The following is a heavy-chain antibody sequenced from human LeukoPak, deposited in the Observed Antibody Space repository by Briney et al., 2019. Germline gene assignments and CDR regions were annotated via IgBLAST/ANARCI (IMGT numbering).Heavy chain of an antibody. CDR2: IYHSGST. D-gene: IGHD6-6*01. CDR1: GGSITTANYY. V-gene: IGHV4-39*01. Sequence: SETLSLTCTVSGGSITTANYYWAWIRQPPGKGLEWIGSIYHSGSTYYNPSFKSRLTISVDMSKNQFALTLSSVTAADTAVYYCAKSNSSSGIAPWGRGTLVTVSS. J-gene: IGHJ5*02. CDR3: AKSNSSSGIAP.